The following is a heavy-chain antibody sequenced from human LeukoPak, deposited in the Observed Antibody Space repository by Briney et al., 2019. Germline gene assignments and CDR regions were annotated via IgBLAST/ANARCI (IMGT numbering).Heavy chain of an antibody. D-gene: IGHD3-16*01. V-gene: IGHV1-2*02. CDR3: ARDGGNLDAFDI. J-gene: IGHJ3*02. Sequence: ASVKVSCKASGYIFTGYSIHWVRQAPGQGLEWMGCINSNSGGTNYAQKFQGRVTMTRDTSISTAYMELSRLRSDDTAVYYCARDGGNLDAFDIWGQGTMVTVSS. CDR2: INSNSGGT. CDR1: GYIFTGYS.